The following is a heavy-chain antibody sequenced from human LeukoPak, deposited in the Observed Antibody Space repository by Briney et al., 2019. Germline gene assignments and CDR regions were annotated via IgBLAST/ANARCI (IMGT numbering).Heavy chain of an antibody. Sequence: GGSLRLSCTASGFTFGDYVMSWVRQAPGKGLEWVAVISYDGSNKYYADSVKGRFTISRDNSKNTLYLQMNSLRAEDTAVYYCAKVGLRFLEWLFYDYWGQGTLVTVSS. CDR3: AKVGLRFLEWLFYDY. D-gene: IGHD3-3*01. CDR2: ISYDGSNK. CDR1: GFTFGDYV. V-gene: IGHV3-30*18. J-gene: IGHJ4*02.